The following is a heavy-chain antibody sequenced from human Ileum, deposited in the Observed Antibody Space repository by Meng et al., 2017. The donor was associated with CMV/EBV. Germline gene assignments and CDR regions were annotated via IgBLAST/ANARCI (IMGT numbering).Heavy chain of an antibody. J-gene: IGHJ4*02. CDR2: VYRGGNA. D-gene: IGHD3-22*01. Sequence: VSGGSSSRANWGTWVRQTPGKGLEWIGEVYRGGNAMYNPSLQSRLTISVDDSTNQVSLRLRSVTAADTAMYYCTTGSAYSPPGQFHQWGQGTLVTVSS. CDR1: GGSSSRANW. CDR3: TTGSAYSPPGQFHQ. V-gene: IGHV4-4*02.